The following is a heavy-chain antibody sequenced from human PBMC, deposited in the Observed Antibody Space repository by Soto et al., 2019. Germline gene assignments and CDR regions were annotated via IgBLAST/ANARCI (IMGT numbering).Heavy chain of an antibody. CDR3: ARRLRGDRLDY. Sequence: SETLSLTCAVYGGSFSGYYWSWIRQPPGKGMEWIGEINHSGSTNYNPSLKSRVTISVDTSKNQVSLKLSSLTAADTAVYYCARRLRGDRLDYWGQGTLVTVSS. CDR1: GGSFSGYY. CDR2: INHSGST. D-gene: IGHD3-10*01. J-gene: IGHJ4*02. V-gene: IGHV4-34*01.